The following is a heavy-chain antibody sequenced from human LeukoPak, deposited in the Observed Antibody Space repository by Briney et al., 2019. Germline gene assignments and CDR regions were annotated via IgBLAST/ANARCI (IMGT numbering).Heavy chain of an antibody. Sequence: PSETLSLTCAVYGGSFSGYYWSWIREPPGKGLEWIGEINHSGSTNYNPSLKSRVTISVDTSKNQFSLKLSSVTAADTAVYYCARGPRRNYDWFDPWGQGTLVTVSS. CDR1: GGSFSGYY. CDR2: INHSGST. V-gene: IGHV4-34*01. J-gene: IGHJ5*02. CDR3: ARGPRRNYDWFDP. D-gene: IGHD1-7*01.